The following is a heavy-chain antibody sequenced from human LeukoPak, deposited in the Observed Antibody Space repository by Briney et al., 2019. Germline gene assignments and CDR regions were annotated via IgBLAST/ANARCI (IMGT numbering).Heavy chain of an antibody. D-gene: IGHD3-16*01. CDR2: ISAYNGNT. CDR3: ARVWGNYDYVWGSFHYYYGMDV. J-gene: IGHJ6*02. V-gene: IGHV1-18*01. CDR1: GYTFTIYG. Sequence: ASVKVSCKASGYTFTIYGISWVRQAPGQGLEWMGWISAYNGNTNYAQKLQGRVTMTTDASTSTAYMELRSLRSDGTAVYYCARVWGNYDYVWGSFHYYYGMDVWGQGTTVTVSS.